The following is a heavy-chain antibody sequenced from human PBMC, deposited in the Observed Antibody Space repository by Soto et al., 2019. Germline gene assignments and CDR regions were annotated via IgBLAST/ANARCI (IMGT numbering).Heavy chain of an antibody. V-gene: IGHV1-69*02. D-gene: IGHD2-15*01. Sequence: QVQLVQSGAEVKKPGSSVKVSCKASGGTFCSYTISWVRQAPGQGLEWMGRIIPILGIANYAQKFQGRVTITADKSTSTAYMELSSLRSEDTAVYYCARTPWGYCSGGSCYQTYWYFNLWGRGTLVTVSS. CDR1: GGTFCSYT. CDR2: IIPILGIA. CDR3: ARTPWGYCSGGSCYQTYWYFNL. J-gene: IGHJ2*01.